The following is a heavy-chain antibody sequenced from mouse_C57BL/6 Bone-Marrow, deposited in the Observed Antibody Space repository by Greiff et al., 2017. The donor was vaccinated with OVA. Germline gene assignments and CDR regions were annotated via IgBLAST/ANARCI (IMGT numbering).Heavy chain of an antibody. J-gene: IGHJ2*01. CDR2: IYPRSGNT. D-gene: IGHD1-1*01. V-gene: IGHV1-81*01. CDR1: GYTFTSYG. Sequence: VQLQQSGAELARPGASVKLSCKASGYTFTSYGISWVKQRTGQGLEWIGEIYPRSGNTYYNEKFKGKATLTADKSSSTAYMELRSQTSEDSAVYCCAKKGLITTVVAGGYFDYWGQGTTLTVSS. CDR3: AKKGLITTVVAGGYFDY.